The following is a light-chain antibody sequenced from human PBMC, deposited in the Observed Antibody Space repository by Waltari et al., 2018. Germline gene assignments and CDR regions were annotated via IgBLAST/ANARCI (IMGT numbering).Light chain of an antibody. CDR3: QSYDISLSVV. Sequence: QSVLPQPPSVSGAPGQRVTISCPGSSSNIGPGYDVHWYKHLPGTAPKLLIYGNNNRPSGVPDRFSGSKSGTSASLAITGLQAEDEADYYCQSYDISLSVVFGGGTKLTVL. J-gene: IGLJ3*02. CDR1: SSNIGPGYD. V-gene: IGLV1-40*01. CDR2: GNN.